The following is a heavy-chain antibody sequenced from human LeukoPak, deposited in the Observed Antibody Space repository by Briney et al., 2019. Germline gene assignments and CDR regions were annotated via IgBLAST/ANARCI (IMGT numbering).Heavy chain of an antibody. CDR2: IWYDGSNE. V-gene: IGHV3-33*01. D-gene: IGHD3-16*01. J-gene: IGHJ3*02. CDR1: GFTFSSYG. CDR3: ARETDYPDAFDI. Sequence: GGSLRLSCAASGFTFSSYGMHWVRQAPGKGLEWVAIIWYDGSNEDYADSVKGRFTISRDNSKNTLYLQMNSLRAEDTAMYYCARETDYPDAFDIWGQGTMVTVSS.